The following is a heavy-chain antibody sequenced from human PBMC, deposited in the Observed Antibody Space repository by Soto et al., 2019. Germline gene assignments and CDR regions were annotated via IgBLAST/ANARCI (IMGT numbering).Heavy chain of an antibody. Sequence: ASVKVSCKASGYTFTSYGISWVRQAPGQGLEWMGWISAYNGNTNYAQKLQGRVTMTTDTSTSTAYMELRSLRSDDTAVYYCARDLKQWLVRWDWFDPWGQGTLVTVSS. J-gene: IGHJ5*02. CDR2: ISAYNGNT. V-gene: IGHV1-18*01. CDR1: GYTFTSYG. D-gene: IGHD6-19*01. CDR3: ARDLKQWLVRWDWFDP.